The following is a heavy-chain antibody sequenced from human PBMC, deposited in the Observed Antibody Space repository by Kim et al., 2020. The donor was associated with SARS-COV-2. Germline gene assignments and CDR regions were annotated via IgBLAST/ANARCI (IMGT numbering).Heavy chain of an antibody. D-gene: IGHD3-10*01. Sequence: PSLKSRVPLTVDTSKNHFSLKLSSVTAEDTAVYYCARLGSGSYYGDYGMDVWGQGTTVTVSS. J-gene: IGHJ6*02. V-gene: IGHV4-39*01. CDR3: ARLGSGSYYGDYGMDV.